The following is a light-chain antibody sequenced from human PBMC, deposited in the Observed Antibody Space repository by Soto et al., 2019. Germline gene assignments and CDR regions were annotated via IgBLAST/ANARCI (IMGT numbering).Light chain of an antibody. Sequence: DIQMTQSPSTLSASVGDRVTITCRASQSFSTWLAWYQQKPGKAPNLLIYKTAILESGVPSRFSGSGSGTDCTLNINCVQPDDFAAYYCQKFISKPLTVGRWAKVEIK. CDR2: KTA. V-gene: IGKV1-5*03. CDR3: QKFISKPLT. CDR1: QSFSTW. J-gene: IGKJ4*01.